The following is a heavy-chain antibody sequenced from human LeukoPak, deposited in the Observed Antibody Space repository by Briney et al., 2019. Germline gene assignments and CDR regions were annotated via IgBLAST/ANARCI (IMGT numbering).Heavy chain of an antibody. D-gene: IGHD3-3*01. CDR2: MSRGGITI. J-gene: IGHJ4*02. V-gene: IGHV3-48*03. Sequence: GGSLRLSCAASGCNFSNYEMNWIRQAPGRGLEWISAMSRGGITIYYADSVKGRFTISRDDARNSVFLQMTSLRPDDTAIYYCAKERSGDPGGEEVFGAAPYDYWGQGALVIVSS. CDR1: GCNFSNYE. CDR3: AKERSGDPGGEEVFGAAPYDY.